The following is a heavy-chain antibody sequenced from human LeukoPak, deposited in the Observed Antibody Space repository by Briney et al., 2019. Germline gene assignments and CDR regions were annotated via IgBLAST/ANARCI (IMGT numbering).Heavy chain of an antibody. CDR2: INHSGST. CDR1: GGSFSGYY. CDR3: ARGPWFGELGYYYYYIYV. J-gene: IGHJ6*03. V-gene: IGHV4-34*01. D-gene: IGHD3-10*01. Sequence: SETLSLTCAVYGGSFSGYYWSWIRQPPGKGLEWIGEINHSGSTNYSPSLKSRGTISVDTSKNQFSLKLSSVTAADTAVYYCARGPWFGELGYYYYYIYVWGKGTTVTVSS.